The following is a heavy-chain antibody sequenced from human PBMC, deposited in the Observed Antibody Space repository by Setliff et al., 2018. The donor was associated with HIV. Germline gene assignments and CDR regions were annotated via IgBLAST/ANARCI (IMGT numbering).Heavy chain of an antibody. Sequence: SETLSLTCAVYVGSFNGYYWSWIRQPPGKGLEWIGEINHSGSTNYNPSLKSRLTISVDTSKNQFSLNVNSLTAADTAVYFCARWGDGYNSYDFWGQGTLVTVSS. CDR1: VGSFNGYY. J-gene: IGHJ4*02. V-gene: IGHV4-34*01. D-gene: IGHD5-12*01. CDR3: ARWGDGYNSYDF. CDR2: INHSGST.